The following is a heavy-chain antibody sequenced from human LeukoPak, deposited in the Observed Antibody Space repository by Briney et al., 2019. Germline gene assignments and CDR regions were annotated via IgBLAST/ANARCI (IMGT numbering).Heavy chain of an antibody. Sequence: ASVKVSCKASGYTFTGYYMHWVRQAPGQRPEWMGWINTDNSNTKYAQKFQGRVTMTTDTSTSTAYMELSSLRSDDTAVYYCATKGCTGDCYRFDPWGQGTLVTVSS. D-gene: IGHD2-21*02. CDR1: GYTFTGYY. V-gene: IGHV1/OR15-2*02. CDR3: ATKGCTGDCYRFDP. J-gene: IGHJ5*02. CDR2: INTDNSNT.